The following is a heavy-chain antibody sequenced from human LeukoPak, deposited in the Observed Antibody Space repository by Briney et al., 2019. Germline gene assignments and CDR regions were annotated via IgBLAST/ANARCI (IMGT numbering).Heavy chain of an antibody. Sequence: SETLSLTCTVSGGSISSYYWSWIRQPPGKGLEWIGYIYYSGSTNYNPSLKSRVTMSVDTSKNQFSLKLSSVTAADTAVYYCARDSPNYYYYYYMDVWGKGTTVTISS. J-gene: IGHJ6*03. CDR2: IYYSGST. CDR3: ARDSPNYYYYYYMDV. V-gene: IGHV4-59*12. CDR1: GGSISSYY.